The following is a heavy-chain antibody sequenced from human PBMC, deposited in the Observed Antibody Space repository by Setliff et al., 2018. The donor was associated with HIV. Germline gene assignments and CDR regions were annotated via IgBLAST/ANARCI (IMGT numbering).Heavy chain of an antibody. J-gene: IGHJ6*03. CDR1: GFSFSDYF. Sequence: PGGSLRLSCAVSGFSFSDYFMTWIRQAPGKGLEWVSYISGSGGVMAYADSVKGRFTISRDNAKNSMYLQMNSLRVEDTATYYCARARGSVGYYGSGTMYHMDVWGKGNPGHRLL. D-gene: IGHD3-10*01. V-gene: IGHV3-11*01. CDR2: ISGSGGVM. CDR3: ARARGSVGYYGSGTMYHMDV.